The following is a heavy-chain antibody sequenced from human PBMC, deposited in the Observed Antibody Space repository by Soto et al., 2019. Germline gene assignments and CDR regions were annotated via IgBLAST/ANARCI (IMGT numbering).Heavy chain of an antibody. CDR2: IYYSGRT. CDR1: GGSISIGDYY. D-gene: IGHD5-12*01. Sequence: QVQLQESGPGLVKPSKPLSLTFTGPGGSISIGDYYWSWIRQPPGKGLEWIGYIYYSGRTYYNPSLKSRVTISVDTSKNQFTLKRSSVTAADTAVYYCARYNDDIVATIRGLNWFHPWGQGTLVTVSS. V-gene: IGHV4-30-4*01. J-gene: IGHJ5*02. CDR3: ARYNDDIVATIRGLNWFHP.